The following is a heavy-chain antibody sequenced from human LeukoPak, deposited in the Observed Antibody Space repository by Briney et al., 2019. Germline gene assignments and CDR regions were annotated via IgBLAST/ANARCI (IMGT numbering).Heavy chain of an antibody. D-gene: IGHD3-16*01. V-gene: IGHV4-39*07. CDR3: ARDRGRLGH. CDR2: IYYSGST. CDR1: GGSISSSSYY. Sequence: KTSETLSLTCTVSGGSISSSSYYWGWIRQPPGKGLEWIGSIYYSGSTYYNPSLKSRVTISVDTSKNQFSLKLSSVAAADTAVYYCARDRGRLGHWGQGTLVTVSS. J-gene: IGHJ4*02.